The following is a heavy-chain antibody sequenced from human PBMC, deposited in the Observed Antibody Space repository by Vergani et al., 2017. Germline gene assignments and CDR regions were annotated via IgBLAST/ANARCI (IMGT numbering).Heavy chain of an antibody. CDR2: IYYSGST. Sequence: QVQLQESGPGLVKPSQTLSLTCTVSGGSISSGGYYWSWLRQHPGKGLEWIGYIYYSGSTYYNPSLKSRVTISVDTSKNQFSLKLSSVTAADAAVYYCARLGGIAAAGFDYWGQGTLVTVSS. CDR1: GGSISSGGYY. J-gene: IGHJ4*02. D-gene: IGHD6-13*01. CDR3: ARLGGIAAAGFDY. V-gene: IGHV4-31*03.